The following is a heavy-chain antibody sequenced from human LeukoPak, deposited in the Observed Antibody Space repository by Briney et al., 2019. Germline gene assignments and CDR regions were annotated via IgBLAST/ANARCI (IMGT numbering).Heavy chain of an antibody. V-gene: IGHV4-34*01. CDR1: GGCFNAYY. CDR3: ARALAVAGTAGDY. CDR2: INHSGRT. Sequence: SETLSLTCAVFGGCFNAYYWTWIRQAPGKGLEGIGEINHSGRTNYNPSLKSRVTISVDTSKNQFSLQVTSVTAADTAVYYCARALAVAGTAGDYWGPGTLVTVSS. J-gene: IGHJ4*02. D-gene: IGHD6-19*01.